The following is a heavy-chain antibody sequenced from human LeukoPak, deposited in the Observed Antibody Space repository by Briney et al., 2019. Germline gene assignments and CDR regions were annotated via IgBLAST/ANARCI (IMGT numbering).Heavy chain of an antibody. V-gene: IGHV1-69*04. Sequence: GASVKVSCKTSGYIFTSYGISWVRQAPGQGLEWMGRIIPILGIANYAQKFQGRVTITADKSTSTAYMELSSLRSEDTAVYYCARENYYGSGSFADYWGQGTLVTVSS. CDR3: ARENYYGSGSFADY. CDR2: IIPILGIA. D-gene: IGHD3-10*01. J-gene: IGHJ4*02. CDR1: GYIFTSYG.